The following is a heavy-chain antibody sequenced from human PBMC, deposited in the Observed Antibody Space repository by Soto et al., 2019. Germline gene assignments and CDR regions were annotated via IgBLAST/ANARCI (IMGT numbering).Heavy chain of an antibody. CDR3: ARGDDYGDYVDY. CDR1: GGSISSGGYY. D-gene: IGHD4-17*01. Sequence: PSETLSLTCTVSGGSISSGGYYWSWIRQHPGKGLEWIGYIYYSGSTYYNPSLKSRVTISVDTSKNQFSLKLSSVTAADTAVYYCARGDDYGDYVDYWGQGTLVTVSS. CDR2: IYYSGST. V-gene: IGHV4-31*03. J-gene: IGHJ4*02.